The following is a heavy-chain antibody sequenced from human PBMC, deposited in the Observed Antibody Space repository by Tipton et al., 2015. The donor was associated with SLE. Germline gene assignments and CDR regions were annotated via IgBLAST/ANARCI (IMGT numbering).Heavy chain of an antibody. D-gene: IGHD6-13*01. CDR1: GFTFSDYY. Sequence: SLRLSCAASGFTFSDYYMSWIRQAPGKGLEWVSYISSSGSTIYYADSVKGRFTISRDNAKNSLYRQRNSLRAEDTAMYYCARGKLRKGYSSIWYPDYWGQGTLVTVSS. CDR2: ISSSGSTI. V-gene: IGHV3-11*04. J-gene: IGHJ4*02. CDR3: ARGKLRKGYSSIWYPDY.